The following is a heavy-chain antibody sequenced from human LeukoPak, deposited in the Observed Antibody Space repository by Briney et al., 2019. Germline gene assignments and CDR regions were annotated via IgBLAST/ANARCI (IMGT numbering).Heavy chain of an antibody. CDR1: GFTFSTYA. J-gene: IGHJ4*02. Sequence: GGSLRLSCAASGFTFSTYAMSWVRQAPGKGLEWVSTINNNGGSTYYADSVKGRFTISRDNSKNTLYLQMNSLRAEDTAVYYSAIKAKGDYWGQGTLVTVSS. V-gene: IGHV3-23*01. D-gene: IGHD3-10*01. CDR2: INNNGGST. CDR3: AIKAKGDY.